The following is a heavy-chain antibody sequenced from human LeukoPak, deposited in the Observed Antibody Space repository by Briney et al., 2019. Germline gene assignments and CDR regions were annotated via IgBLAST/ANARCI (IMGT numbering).Heavy chain of an antibody. D-gene: IGHD3-10*01. Sequence: QAGGSLRLSCAASGFTFYDYAMHWVRQAPGKGLEWVSGISWNSGSIGYADSVKGRFTISRDNAKNSLYLQMNSLRAEDTALYYCAKDIGSYYDYWGQGILVTVSS. CDR3: AKDIGSYYDY. V-gene: IGHV3-9*01. CDR2: ISWNSGSI. CDR1: GFTFYDYA. J-gene: IGHJ4*02.